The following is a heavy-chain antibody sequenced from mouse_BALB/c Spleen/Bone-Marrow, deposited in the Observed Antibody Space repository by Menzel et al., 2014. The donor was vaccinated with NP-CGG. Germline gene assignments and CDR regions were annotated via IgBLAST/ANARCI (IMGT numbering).Heavy chain of an antibody. CDR2: INPDSSTI. J-gene: IGHJ1*01. CDR3: ARLNYNGILFV. D-gene: IGHD1-1*01. V-gene: IGHV4-1*02. CDR1: GFDFSRYW. Sequence: EVQLVESGGGLVQPGGSLKLSCAASGFDFSRYWMSWVRQAPGKGLEWIGEINPDSSTINYTPSLKDKLIISRDNAKNTRYLQMRKVRSQSTALYYCARLNYNGILFVWGAETPVSASS.